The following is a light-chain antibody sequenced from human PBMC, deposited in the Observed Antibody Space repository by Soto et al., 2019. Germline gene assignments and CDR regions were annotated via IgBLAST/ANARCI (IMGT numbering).Light chain of an antibody. CDR2: EVS. V-gene: IGLV2-14*02. J-gene: IGLJ1*01. Sequence: QSALTQPASVSGSPGQSITISCSGVSGDVGNYNLVSWYQQYPGKAPALLIYEVSNRPSGVSNRFSGSKSGNTASLTISGLQAEDEADYYCSSYTAGGTIFGTGTKLTVL. CDR1: SGDVGNYNL. CDR3: SSYTAGGTI.